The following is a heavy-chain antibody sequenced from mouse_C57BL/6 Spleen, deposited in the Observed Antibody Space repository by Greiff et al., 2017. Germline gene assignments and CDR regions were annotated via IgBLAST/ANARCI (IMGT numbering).Heavy chain of an antibody. CDR2: INPSNGGT. CDR1: GYTFTSYW. CDR3: ASTVAPYWYFDV. Sequence: QVHVKQPGTELVKPGASVKLSCKASGYTFTSYWMHWVKQRPGQGLEWIGNINPSNGGTNYNEKFKSKATLTVDKSSSTAYMQLSSLTSEDSAVYYCASTVAPYWYFDVWGTGTTVTVSS. D-gene: IGHD1-1*01. V-gene: IGHV1-53*01. J-gene: IGHJ1*03.